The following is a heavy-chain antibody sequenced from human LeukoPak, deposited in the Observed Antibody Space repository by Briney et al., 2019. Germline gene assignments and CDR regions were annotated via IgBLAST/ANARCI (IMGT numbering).Heavy chain of an antibody. CDR2: IKQDGSEK. V-gene: IGHV3-7*01. D-gene: IGHD3-3*01. CDR3: ARGITIFGVPYFDY. CDR1: GFTFSNYW. Sequence: GGSLRLSCAASGFTFSNYWMSWVRQAPGKGLEWVANIKQDGSEKYHVDSVKGRFTISRDNAKNSLYLQMNSLRAEDTAVYYCARGITIFGVPYFDYWGQGTLVTVSS. J-gene: IGHJ4*02.